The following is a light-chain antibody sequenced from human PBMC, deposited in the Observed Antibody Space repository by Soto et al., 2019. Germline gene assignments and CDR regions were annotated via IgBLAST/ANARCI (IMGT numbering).Light chain of an antibody. J-gene: IGKJ1*01. Sequence: DIHMTQTPSTLSGSVGDRVTISCPASQTISSWLAWYQQKPGKAPKLLIYKASTLKSGVPSRFSGSGSGTEFTLTISSLQPDDFATYYCQHYDIYSEAFGQGTKVDIK. CDR1: QTISSW. V-gene: IGKV1-5*03. CDR2: KAS. CDR3: QHYDIYSEA.